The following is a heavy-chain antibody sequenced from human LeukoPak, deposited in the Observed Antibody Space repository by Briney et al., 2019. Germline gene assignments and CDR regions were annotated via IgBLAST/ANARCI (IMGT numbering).Heavy chain of an antibody. V-gene: IGHV1-2*02. CDR3: ARGGTPSYYYYMDV. J-gene: IGHJ6*03. CDR1: GYTFTGYY. CDR2: ISAYNGNT. Sequence: GASVKVSCKASGYTFTGYYMHWVRQAPGQGLEWMGWISAYNGNTNYAQKLQGRVTMTRDTSISTAYMELSRLRSDDTAVYYCARGGTPSYYYYMDVWGKGTTVTVSS. D-gene: IGHD2-21*01.